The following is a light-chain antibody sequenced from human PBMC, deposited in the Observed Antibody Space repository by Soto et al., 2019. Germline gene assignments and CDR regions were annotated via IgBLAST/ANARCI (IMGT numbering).Light chain of an antibody. CDR2: DAS. Sequence: AIQMTQSPSSLSASVGDRVTLTCRASQGIRNDFGGYQQKPGKAPKLLISDASNLKSGVPTRFNGSGSGTDFNLTISSLQPEDSATYYCQQYISYPITFGQGTRLEI. CDR3: QQYISYPIT. V-gene: IGKV1-6*01. J-gene: IGKJ5*01. CDR1: QGIRND.